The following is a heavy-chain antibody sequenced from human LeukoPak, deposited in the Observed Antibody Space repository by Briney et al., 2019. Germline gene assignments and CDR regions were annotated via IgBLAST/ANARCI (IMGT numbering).Heavy chain of an antibody. J-gene: IGHJ3*02. CDR3: ARPRVGATEDAFDI. CDR1: GGSISSSSYY. D-gene: IGHD1-26*01. CDR2: IYYSGST. Sequence: SSETLSLTCTVSGGSISSSSYYWGWIRQPPGKGPEWIGSIYYSGSTYYNPSLKSRVTISVDRSKNQFSLKLSSVTAADTAVYYCARPRVGATEDAFDIWGQGTMVTVSS. V-gene: IGHV4-39*01.